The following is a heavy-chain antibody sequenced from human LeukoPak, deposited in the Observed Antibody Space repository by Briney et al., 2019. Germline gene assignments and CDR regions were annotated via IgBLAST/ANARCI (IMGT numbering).Heavy chain of an antibody. Sequence: GGSLRLSCAASGFTFSSYSMNWVRQAPGKGLVWVSSISSTGTYIYSPDSMKGRFTISRDNAKNALYLQMNGLRAEDTAVYYCARVEAWQWVARLDPSPFDHWGQGTQVTVSS. V-gene: IGHV3-21*01. CDR1: GFTFSSYS. D-gene: IGHD6-19*01. CDR2: ISSTGTYI. CDR3: ARVEAWQWVARLDPSPFDH. J-gene: IGHJ4*02.